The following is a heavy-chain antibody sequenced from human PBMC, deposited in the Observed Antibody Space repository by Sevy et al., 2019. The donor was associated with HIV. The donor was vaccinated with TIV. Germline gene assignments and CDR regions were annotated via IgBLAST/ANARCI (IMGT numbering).Heavy chain of an antibody. J-gene: IGHJ4*02. CDR1: GFTVSTNY. V-gene: IGHV3-53*01. CDR2: IYTGGGT. Sequence: GGSLRLSCVASGFTVSTNYMSWIRQAPGKGLDWVSVIYTGGGTYYSDSVEGRFTISSDTSKNTIYLQMNSLRAEDTALYYCARVRDDSSGFHLDYWGQGTLVTVSS. D-gene: IGHD3-22*01. CDR3: ARVRDDSSGFHLDY.